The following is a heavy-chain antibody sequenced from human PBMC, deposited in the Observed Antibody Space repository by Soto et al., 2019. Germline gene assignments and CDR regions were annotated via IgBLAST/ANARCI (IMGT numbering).Heavy chain of an antibody. CDR2: ISGSAAVT. CDR3: TNEAEERIAAARFDS. Sequence: EVQLLESGGGLIHPGGSLRLSCVASGFAFGGYAMNWVRQTRGKGLEWVSAISGSAAVTAYADSVRGRFSISRDNSNNTLDLQLNKLRDDDTAGYFRTNEAEERIAAARFDSWGQGTLVPASS. J-gene: IGHJ4*02. V-gene: IGHV3-23*01. D-gene: IGHD6-25*01. CDR1: GFAFGGYA.